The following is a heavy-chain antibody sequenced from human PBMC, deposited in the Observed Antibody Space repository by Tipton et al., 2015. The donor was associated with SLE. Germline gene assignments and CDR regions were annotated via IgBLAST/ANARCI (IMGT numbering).Heavy chain of an antibody. CDR1: GFTFSSYG. V-gene: IGHV3-30*02. J-gene: IGHJ4*02. CDR3: AKENGGYSGYDLDY. D-gene: IGHD5-12*01. Sequence: GSLRLSCAASGFTFSSYGMHWVRQAPGKGLEWVAFIRYDGSNKYYADSVKGRFTISRDNSKNTLYLQMNSLRAEDTAVYYCAKENGGYSGYDLDYWGQGTLVTVSS. CDR2: IRYDGSNK.